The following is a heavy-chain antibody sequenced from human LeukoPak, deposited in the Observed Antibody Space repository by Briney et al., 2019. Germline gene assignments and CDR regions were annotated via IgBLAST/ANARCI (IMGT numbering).Heavy chain of an antibody. J-gene: IGHJ4*02. Sequence: PGGSLRLSCAASGFTFSSCSMDWVRQAPGKGLEWVSYISSSSTIYYADSVKGRFTISRDNAKNSLYLQMNSLRAEDTAVYYCARDSHCSGGSCYFVGTFDYWGQGTLVTVSS. V-gene: IGHV3-48*01. CDR1: GFTFSSCS. CDR3: ARDSHCSGGSCYFVGTFDY. CDR2: ISSSSTI. D-gene: IGHD2-15*01.